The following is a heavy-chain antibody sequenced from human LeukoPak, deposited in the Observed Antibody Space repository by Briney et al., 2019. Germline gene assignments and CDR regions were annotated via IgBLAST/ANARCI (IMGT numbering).Heavy chain of an antibody. CDR1: GFTFSSYE. CDR3: ARVAGSSWYYYFDY. V-gene: IGHV3-48*03. Sequence: HPGGSLRLSCAASGFTFSSYEMNWVRQAPGKWLEWVSYISSSGSTIYYADSVKGRVTISRDNAKNSLYLQMNSLRAEDTAVYYCARVAGSSWYYYFDYWGQGTLVTVSS. D-gene: IGHD6-13*01. J-gene: IGHJ4*02. CDR2: ISSSGSTI.